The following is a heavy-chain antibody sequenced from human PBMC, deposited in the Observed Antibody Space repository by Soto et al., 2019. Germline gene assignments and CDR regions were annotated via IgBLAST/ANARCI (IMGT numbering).Heavy chain of an antibody. CDR3: ARRRGVRGENWFDP. J-gene: IGHJ5*02. CDR2: IYYSGST. V-gene: IGHV4-39*01. CDR1: GGSISSSSYY. Sequence: QLQLQESGPGLVKPSETLSLTYTVSGGSISSSSYYWGWIRQPPGKGLEWIGSIYYSGSTYYNPSLKSRVTISVDTSKNQFSLKLSSVTAADTAVYYCARRRGVRGENWFDPWGQGTLVTVSS. D-gene: IGHD3-10*01.